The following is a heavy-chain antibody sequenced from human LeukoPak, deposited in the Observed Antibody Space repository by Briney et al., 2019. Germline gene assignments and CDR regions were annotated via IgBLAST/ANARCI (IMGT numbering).Heavy chain of an antibody. CDR2: IGSSSSYI. V-gene: IGHV3-21*01. CDR3: AREGLLRQLGSYMDV. D-gene: IGHD6-13*01. J-gene: IGHJ6*03. Sequence: GGSLRLSCAASGFTFSSYSMNWVRQAPGKGLEWVSSIGSSSSYIHYADSVKGRFTISRDNAKNSLYLQMNSLRAEDTAVYYCAREGLLRQLGSYMDVWGKGTTVTVSS. CDR1: GFTFSSYS.